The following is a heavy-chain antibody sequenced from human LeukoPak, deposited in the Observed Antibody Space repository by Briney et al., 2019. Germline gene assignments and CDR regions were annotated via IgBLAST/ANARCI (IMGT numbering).Heavy chain of an antibody. CDR3: ARASYYYDSSGYSYYFDY. V-gene: IGHV1-2*06. CDR1: GYTFTGYY. Sequence: ASVKVSCKASGYTFTGYYMHWVRQAPGQGLEWMGRINPNSGGTNYAQKFQGRVTMTRDTSISTAYMELSRLRSDDTAEYYCARASYYYDSSGYSYYFDYWGQGTLVTVSS. CDR2: INPNSGGT. J-gene: IGHJ4*02. D-gene: IGHD3-22*01.